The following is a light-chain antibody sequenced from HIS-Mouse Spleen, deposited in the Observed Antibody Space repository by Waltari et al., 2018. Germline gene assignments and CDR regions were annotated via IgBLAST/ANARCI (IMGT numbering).Light chain of an antibody. CDR1: SSDVGSYNL. Sequence: QSALTQPASVSGSPGQSITISCTGTSSDVGSYNLVSWYQQHPGKAPKLMIYEGSKRPSGVSNRLSGSKSGNTASLTISGLQAEDEADYYCCSYAGSSVFGGGTKLTVL. V-gene: IGLV2-23*01. CDR3: CSYAGSSV. J-gene: IGLJ3*02. CDR2: EGS.